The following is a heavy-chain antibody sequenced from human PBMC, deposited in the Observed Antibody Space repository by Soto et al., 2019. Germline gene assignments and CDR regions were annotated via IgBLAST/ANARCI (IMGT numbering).Heavy chain of an antibody. Sequence: SGPTLVNPTQTLTLTCTFSGFSLSTSGMCVSWIRQPPGKALEWLALIYWDDDKRYSPSLKSRLTITKDTSKNQVVLTMTNMDPVDTATYYCAHNDIKNWFDPWGQGTLVTVSS. CDR2: IYWDDDK. CDR3: AHNDIKNWFDP. V-gene: IGHV2-5*08. CDR1: GFSLSTSGMC. J-gene: IGHJ5*02. D-gene: IGHD3-9*01.